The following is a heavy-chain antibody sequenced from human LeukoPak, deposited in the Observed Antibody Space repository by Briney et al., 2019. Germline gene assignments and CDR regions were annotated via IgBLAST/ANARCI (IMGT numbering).Heavy chain of an antibody. CDR3: ARDIGRNDYDILAGPDNWFDP. CDR2: IDSFGNTM. Sequence: GGSLRLSCAASGFTFSSHWMHWVRQDPGRGLLWVSRIDSFGNTMGYADFVKGRFTISRDNSKNTLYLQMNSLRAEDTAVYYCARDIGRNDYDILAGPDNWFDPWGQGTLVTVSS. CDR1: GFTFSSHW. J-gene: IGHJ5*02. V-gene: IGHV3-74*01. D-gene: IGHD3-9*01.